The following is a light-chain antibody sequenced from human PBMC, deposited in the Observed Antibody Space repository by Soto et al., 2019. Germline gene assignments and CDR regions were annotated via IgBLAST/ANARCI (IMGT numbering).Light chain of an antibody. CDR1: SSDVGGYNY. CDR2: EVS. CDR3: SSSISRRRV. V-gene: IGLV2-14*01. J-gene: IGLJ1*01. Sequence: QSALTQPASVSGSPGQSITISCTGTSSDVGGYNYVSWYQQHPGKAPKLMIYEVSNRPSGVSNRFSGSKSGNTASLTISGLQAEDEADYYCSSSISRRRVFGTGTKVTVL.